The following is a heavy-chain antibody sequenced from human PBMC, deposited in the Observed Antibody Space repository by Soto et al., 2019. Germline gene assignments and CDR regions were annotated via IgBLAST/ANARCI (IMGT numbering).Heavy chain of an antibody. V-gene: IGHV4-59*01. D-gene: IGHD2-21*02. J-gene: IGHJ3*02. CDR2: VYYSGNT. CDR3: SRPNQGDYAFDI. Sequence: QVQLQESGPGMVKPSETLSLICSVSGGSISNYFWSWIRQTPGKGLEWIGYVYYSGNTNYNPSLRSRVTISADTSKNQVSLRLTSVTPADTAVYFCSRPNQGDYAFDIWGQGATVIVSS. CDR1: GGSISNYF.